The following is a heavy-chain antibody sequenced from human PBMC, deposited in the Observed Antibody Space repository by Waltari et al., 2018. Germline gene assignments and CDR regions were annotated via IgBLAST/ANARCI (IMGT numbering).Heavy chain of an antibody. V-gene: IGHV4-59*11. J-gene: IGHJ3*02. D-gene: IGHD3-10*01. CDR1: GGSISSHY. Sequence: QVQLQESGPGLVKPSQTLSLTCTVSGGSISSHYWSWIRQPPGKGLEWIGYIYYSGSTNYNPSLKSRVTISVDTSKNQFSLKLSSVTAADTAVYYCASFLSPYYYGSGSYYNIVDIWGQGTMVTVSS. CDR2: IYYSGST. CDR3: ASFLSPYYYGSGSYYNIVDI.